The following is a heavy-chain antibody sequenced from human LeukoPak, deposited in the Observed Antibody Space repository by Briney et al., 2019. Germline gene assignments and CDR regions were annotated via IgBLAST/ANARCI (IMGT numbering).Heavy chain of an antibody. D-gene: IGHD2-8*01. J-gene: IGHJ4*02. CDR3: ASFNGPFDY. V-gene: IGHV3-23*01. Sequence: GGSLRLSCAACGFTLSYYAMRMGRPPPGEGVEWVSAISGSGGSTYYADSVKGRFTISRDNSKNTLYLQMNSLRAEDTAVYYCASFNGPFDYWGQGTLVTVSS. CDR2: ISGSGGST. CDR1: GFTLSYYA.